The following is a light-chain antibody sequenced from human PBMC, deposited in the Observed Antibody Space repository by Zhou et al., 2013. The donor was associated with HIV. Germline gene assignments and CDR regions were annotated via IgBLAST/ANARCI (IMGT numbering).Light chain of an antibody. CDR2: GAS. J-gene: IGKJ4*01. CDR3: QQRSNWPPRLT. CDR1: QSVLKK. Sequence: EVVLTQSPVTLSVSPGEAATLSCRASQSVLKKLNWYQKRPGQAPRLLIYGASTRATGIPARFSGSGSGTDFNLTISSLEPEDFAVYYCQQRSNWPPRLTFGGGTKVEIK. V-gene: IGKV3-11*01.